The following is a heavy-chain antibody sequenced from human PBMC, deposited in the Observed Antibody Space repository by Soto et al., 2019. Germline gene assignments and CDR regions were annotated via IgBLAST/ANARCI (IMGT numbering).Heavy chain of an antibody. CDR3: ARDCSGGSCDHYYYYGMDV. J-gene: IGHJ6*02. CDR1: GGSLSNNY. D-gene: IGHD2-15*01. V-gene: IGHV4-59*01. Sequence: SETLSLTCTVSGGSLSNNYWSWIRQPPEKGLEWIGYIYYSGSTNYNPSLKSRVTISVDTSKNQFSLKLSSVTAADTAVYYCARDCSGGSCDHYYYYGMDVWGQGTTVTVSS. CDR2: IYYSGST.